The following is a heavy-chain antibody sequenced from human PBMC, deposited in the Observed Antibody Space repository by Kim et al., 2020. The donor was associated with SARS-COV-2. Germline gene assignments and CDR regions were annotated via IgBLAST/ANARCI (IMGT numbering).Heavy chain of an antibody. D-gene: IGHD2-2*01. CDR1: GFTFSAYD. Sequence: GGSLRLSCAASGFTFSAYDMHWVRRAPGKGPEWVAVISTDGDNTNYAGSVKGRFTISRDNSKKTLFLQMNSLTNADTAVYYCAKGKYADANRLDSWGQGTLVTVSS. CDR2: ISTDGDNT. J-gene: IGHJ4*02. CDR3: AKGKYADANRLDS. V-gene: IGHV3-30*18.